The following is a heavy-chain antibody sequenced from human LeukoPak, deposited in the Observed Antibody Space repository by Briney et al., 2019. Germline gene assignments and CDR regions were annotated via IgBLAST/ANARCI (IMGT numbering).Heavy chain of an antibody. J-gene: IGHJ4*02. CDR3: AGYYFDY. Sequence: GGSLKLSCAAFGFTLSNYGMHGVRQAQGKGLEWVAVISYDGSNKYYADSVKGRFTISRDNSKNTLYLQMNSLRAEDTAVYYCAGYYFDYWGQGTLVTVSS. V-gene: IGHV3-30*03. CDR1: GFTLSNYG. CDR2: ISYDGSNK.